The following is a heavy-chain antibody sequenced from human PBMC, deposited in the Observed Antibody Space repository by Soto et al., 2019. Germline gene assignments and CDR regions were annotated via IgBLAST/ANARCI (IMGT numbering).Heavy chain of an antibody. V-gene: IGHV4-30-4*01. CDR1: GGSVSSGDYY. D-gene: IGHD1-26*01. Sequence: SETLSLTCTVSGGSVSSGDYYWSWIRQPPGKGLEWIGYIYYSGSTYYNPSLKSRVTISVDTSKNQFSLKLSSVTAADTAVYYCARGWELDFDYWGQGTLVTVSS. CDR2: IYYSGST. CDR3: ARGWELDFDY. J-gene: IGHJ4*02.